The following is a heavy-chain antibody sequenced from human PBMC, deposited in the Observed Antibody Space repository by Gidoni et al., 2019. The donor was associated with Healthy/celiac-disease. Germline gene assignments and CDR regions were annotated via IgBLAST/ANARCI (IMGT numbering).Heavy chain of an antibody. CDR1: GGSFSGYY. J-gene: IGHJ1*01. D-gene: IGHD6-19*01. CDR3: ARVLFSGWYMQQRYFQH. CDR2: INHSGST. V-gene: IGHV4-34*01. Sequence: QVQLQQWCAGLLKPSETLSLTCAVYGGSFSGYYWSWIRQPPGKGLEWIGEINHSGSTNDNPSLKSRVTISVDTSKNQVSLKLSSVTAADTAVYYCARVLFSGWYMQQRYFQHWGQGTLVTVSS.